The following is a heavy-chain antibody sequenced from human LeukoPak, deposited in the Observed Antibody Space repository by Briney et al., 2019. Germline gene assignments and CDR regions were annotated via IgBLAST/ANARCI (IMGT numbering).Heavy chain of an antibody. V-gene: IGHV3-48*03. CDR3: ARVSLRPRLLKYYYMDV. D-gene: IGHD2/OR15-2a*01. CDR1: GFTFSSYE. J-gene: IGHJ6*03. CDR2: ISSSGSTI. Sequence: GGSLRLSCTASGFTFSSYEMNWVRQAPGQGLEWVSYISSSGSTIYYADSVKGRFTISRDNAKNSLYPQMNSLRAEDTAVYYCARVSLRPRLLKYYYMDVWGKGTTVTVSS.